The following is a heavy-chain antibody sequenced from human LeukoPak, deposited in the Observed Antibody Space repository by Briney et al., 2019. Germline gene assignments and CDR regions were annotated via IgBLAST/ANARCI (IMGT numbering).Heavy chain of an antibody. CDR3: ARASDPWLQLT. CDR2: IKQDGSEK. D-gene: IGHD5-24*01. Sequence: GGSLRLSCAASGFTFSNYWRIWVRQAPGKGLEWVGNIKQDGSEKRYADSVRGRFSISRDNAQTSLYLQMNSLRAEDSAVYYCARASDPWLQLTWGQGTLVTVSS. CDR1: GFTFSNYW. J-gene: IGHJ5*02. V-gene: IGHV3-7*05.